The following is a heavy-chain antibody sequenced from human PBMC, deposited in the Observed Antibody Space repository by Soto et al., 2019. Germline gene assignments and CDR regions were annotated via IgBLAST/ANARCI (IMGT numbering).Heavy chain of an antibody. V-gene: IGHV3-30*18. D-gene: IGHD1-26*01. Sequence: PGGSLRLSCAASGFTFSSYGMHWVRPAPGKGLEWVAVISYDGSNKYYADSVKGRFTISRDNSKNTLYLQMNSLRAEDTALYYCAKDLPIVGATIYYYGMDVWGQGTTVTVSS. CDR2: ISYDGSNK. CDR1: GFTFSSYG. CDR3: AKDLPIVGATIYYYGMDV. J-gene: IGHJ6*02.